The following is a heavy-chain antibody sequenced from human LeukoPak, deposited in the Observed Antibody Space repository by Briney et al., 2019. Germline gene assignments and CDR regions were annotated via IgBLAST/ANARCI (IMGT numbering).Heavy chain of an antibody. D-gene: IGHD6-19*01. CDR1: GFTFSSYW. Sequence: GGSLRLSCAASGFTFSSYWMSWVRQAPGKGLEWVANIKQDGSHKNYVDSVRGRFTISRDNAKNLLSLQMNSLRVEDTAVYYCARETPDSSGWDWGQGTLVTVSS. CDR2: IKQDGSHK. V-gene: IGHV3-7*01. CDR3: ARETPDSSGWD. J-gene: IGHJ4*02.